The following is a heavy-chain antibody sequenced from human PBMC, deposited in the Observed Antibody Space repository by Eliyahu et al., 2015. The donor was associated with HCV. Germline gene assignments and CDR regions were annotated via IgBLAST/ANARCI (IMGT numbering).Heavy chain of an antibody. Sequence: QVQLQESGPGLVKPSGTLSLTCAVSGGSXXSSNWWSWVRQPPGKGLEWIGEIYHSGSTNYNPSLKSRVTISVDKSKNQFSLKLSSVTAADTAVYYCARMVGYGDYEGPKGLDYWGQGTLVTVSS. CDR3: ARMVGYGDYEGPKGLDY. V-gene: IGHV4-4*02. CDR2: IYHSGST. D-gene: IGHD4-17*01. CDR1: GGSXXSSNW. J-gene: IGHJ4*02.